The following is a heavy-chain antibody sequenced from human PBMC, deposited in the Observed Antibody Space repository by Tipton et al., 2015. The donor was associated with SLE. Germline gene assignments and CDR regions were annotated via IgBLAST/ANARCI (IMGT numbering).Heavy chain of an antibody. CDR1: GFTYSGYA. V-gene: IGHV3-30*02. CDR3: AGGTGAYFDH. J-gene: IGHJ4*02. Sequence: SLRLSCAASGFTYSGYAMHWVRQAPGKGLEWVAFTRADGSNKDYADSVKGRFTISGDNSKNTLYLQMNRLRVEDTAVYYCAGGTGAYFDHWGQGTLVTVSS. D-gene: IGHD3-16*01. CDR2: TRADGSNK.